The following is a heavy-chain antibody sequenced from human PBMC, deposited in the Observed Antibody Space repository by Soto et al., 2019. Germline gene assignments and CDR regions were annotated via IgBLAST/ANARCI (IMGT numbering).Heavy chain of an antibody. CDR1: GFTFSSYW. CDR3: ASGAYCGGDCYSGKGY. CDR2: INSDGSST. J-gene: IGHJ4*02. D-gene: IGHD2-21*02. Sequence: GSLRLSCAASGFTFSSYWMHWVRQAPGKGLVWVSRINSDGSSTSYADSVKGRFTISRDNAKNTLYLQMNSLRAEDTAVYYCASGAYCGGDCYSGKGYWGQGTLVTVSS. V-gene: IGHV3-74*01.